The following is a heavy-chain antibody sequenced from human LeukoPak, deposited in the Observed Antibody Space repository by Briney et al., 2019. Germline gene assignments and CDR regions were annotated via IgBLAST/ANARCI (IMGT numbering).Heavy chain of an antibody. J-gene: IGHJ6*03. CDR2: LSSNGLNT. V-gene: IGHV3-23*01. CDR3: GKCASERQVWSFGPRSFSKYYIDV. CDR1: GFTFDNFA. D-gene: IGHD3-10*01. Sequence: AGGSLRLSCAASGFTFDNFAMGWVRQAPGKGLEWVSTLSSNGLNTNYEASVMGRFTISRDISKNTLYLQMNSLRADDTAMYYCGKCASERQVWSFGPRSFSKYYIDVWGRGTTVTVSS.